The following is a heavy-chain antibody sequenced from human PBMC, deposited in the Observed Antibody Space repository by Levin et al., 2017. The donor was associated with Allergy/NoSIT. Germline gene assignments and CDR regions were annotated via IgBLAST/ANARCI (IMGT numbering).Heavy chain of an antibody. J-gene: IGHJ4*02. D-gene: IGHD1-14*01. CDR3: AKVRATGVWYFDY. CDR1: GFTFSSYA. Sequence: GGSLRLSCAASGFTFSSYAMNWVRQAPGKGLEWVSAISASDGNTYYADSVRGRFTISRDNYKNTLYLQMNSLRAEDTAVYYCAKVRATGVWYFDYWGQGALVTVSS. CDR2: ISASDGNT. V-gene: IGHV3-23*01.